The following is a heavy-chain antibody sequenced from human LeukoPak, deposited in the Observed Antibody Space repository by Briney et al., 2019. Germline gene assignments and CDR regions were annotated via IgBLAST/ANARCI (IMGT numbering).Heavy chain of an antibody. CDR1: GGTFNSYA. D-gene: IGHD5-18*01. Sequence: SVKVSCKASGGTFNSYAISWVRQAPGQGLEWMGGIIPIFGTANYAQKFQGRVTITTDESTSTAYMELSSLRSEDTAVYYCASPPVDTAMVTAPEYFQHRGQGTLVTVSS. CDR2: IIPIFGTA. V-gene: IGHV1-69*05. J-gene: IGHJ1*01. CDR3: ASPPVDTAMVTAPEYFQH.